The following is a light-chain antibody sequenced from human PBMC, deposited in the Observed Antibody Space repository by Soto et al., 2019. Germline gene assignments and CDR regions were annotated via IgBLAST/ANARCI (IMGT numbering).Light chain of an antibody. Sequence: DIQMTQSPSTLSASVGDRVTITCRASQSISSWLAWYQQKPGKAPKLLIYDASSLESGVPSRFSGSGSGTEFTLTISILQPDDFATYYCQQYNSEWTFGQGTKVEIK. V-gene: IGKV1-5*01. J-gene: IGKJ1*01. CDR1: QSISSW. CDR3: QQYNSEWT. CDR2: DAS.